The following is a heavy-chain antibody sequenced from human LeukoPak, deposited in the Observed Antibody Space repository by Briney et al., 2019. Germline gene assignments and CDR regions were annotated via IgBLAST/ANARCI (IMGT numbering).Heavy chain of an antibody. D-gene: IGHD3-22*01. Sequence: SETLSLTCAVYGGSFSGYYWSWIRQPPGKGLEWIGEINHSGSTNYNPSLKSRVTISVDTSKNQFSLKLSSVTAADTAVYYCARVRGYYDSSGYLVYYFDYWGQGTLVTVSS. CDR2: INHSGST. CDR3: ARVRGYYDSSGYLVYYFDY. CDR1: GGSFSGYY. V-gene: IGHV4-34*01. J-gene: IGHJ4*02.